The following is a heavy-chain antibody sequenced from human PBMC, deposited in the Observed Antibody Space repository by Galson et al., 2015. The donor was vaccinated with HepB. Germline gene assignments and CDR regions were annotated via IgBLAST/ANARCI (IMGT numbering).Heavy chain of an antibody. Sequence: SLRLSCAASGFSLKFHVMSWVRQAPGKGLEWVSQISTRGSVTKFADSVKGRLTISRDDAKNSVYLQMDSLRVEDTAVYFCAREAYFYGAGATDTDSFDVWGQGTPVTVSS. CDR3: AREAYFYGAGATDTDSFDV. D-gene: IGHD2-21*01. J-gene: IGHJ3*01. CDR2: ISTRGSVT. V-gene: IGHV3-48*03. CDR1: GFSLKFHV.